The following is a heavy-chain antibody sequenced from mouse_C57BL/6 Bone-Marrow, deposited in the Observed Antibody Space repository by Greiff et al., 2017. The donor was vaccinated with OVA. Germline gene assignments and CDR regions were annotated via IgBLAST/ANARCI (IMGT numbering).Heavy chain of an antibody. V-gene: IGHV3-6*01. Sequence: EVKLVESGPGLVKPSQSLSLTCSVTGYSITSGYYWNWIRQFPGNKLEWMGYLRSAGLNNYNPSLNNRISITRDPSKNQFFLKLNSVTTEDTATYYCARGGQLRLLFAYWGQGTLVTVSA. CDR3: ARGGQLRLLFAY. CDR1: GYSITSGYY. CDR2: LRSAGLN. J-gene: IGHJ3*01. D-gene: IGHD3-2*02.